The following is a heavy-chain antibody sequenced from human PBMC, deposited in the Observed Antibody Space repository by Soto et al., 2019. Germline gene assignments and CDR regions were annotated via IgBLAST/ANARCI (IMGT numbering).Heavy chain of an antibody. J-gene: IGHJ6*02. CDR3: TTVESGSHYVVGYYYYGMDV. Sequence: EVQLVESGGGLVKPGGSLRLSCAASGFTFSNALMSWVRQAPGKGLEWVGRIKSKTDGGTTDYAAPVKGRFTISRDDSKNTLYLQMNSLKTEDTAVYYCTTVESGSHYVVGYYYYGMDVWGQGTTVTVSS. CDR2: IKSKTDGGTT. V-gene: IGHV3-15*01. D-gene: IGHD1-26*01. CDR1: GFTFSNAL.